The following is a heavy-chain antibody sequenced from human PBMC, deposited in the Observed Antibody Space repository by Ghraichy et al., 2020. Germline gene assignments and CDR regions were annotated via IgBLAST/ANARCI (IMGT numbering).Heavy chain of an antibody. J-gene: IGHJ6*02. Sequence: ASVKVSCKASGYTFTGYGITWVRQAPGQGLEWMGWIGAYSDNTNYARKLQGRVTMTTDTSTTTAYMELRTLRSDDTAVYYCARAGESTWHNYGLDVWGQGPTVTVSS. CDR3: ARAGESTWHNYGLDV. CDR1: GYTFTGYG. CDR2: IGAYSDNT. D-gene: IGHD2/OR15-2a*01. V-gene: IGHV1-18*01.